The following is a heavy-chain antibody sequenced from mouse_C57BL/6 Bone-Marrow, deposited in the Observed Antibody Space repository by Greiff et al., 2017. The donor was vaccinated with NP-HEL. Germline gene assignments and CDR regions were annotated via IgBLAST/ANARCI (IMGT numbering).Heavy chain of an antibody. Sequence: VPLKESGAELVKPGASVKLFRTASGLNIQDYLMHRVKQKTEQGLEWNGRIYSEDGETKYAPKFQGKATITADTSAKTAYMQLSCLTAEDTAVYCCAGDYYGSRYDWYFEGWGTGTTVTVSS. CDR3: AGDYYGSRYDWYFEG. J-gene: IGHJ1*03. CDR1: GLNIQDYL. D-gene: IGHD1-1*01. CDR2: IYSEDGET. V-gene: IGHV14-2*01.